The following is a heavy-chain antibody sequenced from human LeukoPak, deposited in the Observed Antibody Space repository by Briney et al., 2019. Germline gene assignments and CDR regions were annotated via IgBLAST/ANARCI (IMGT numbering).Heavy chain of an antibody. D-gene: IGHD2-21*02. J-gene: IGHJ4*02. CDR2: INQDASEI. V-gene: IGHV3-7*01. CDR1: GFTSSTYW. CDR3: ATDRDNSDWQKRFDS. Sequence: HPGGSLRLSCAASGFTSSTYWMNWYRQAPGKGLEWVGNINQDASEINYVDSVRGRFTISRDNAKNSLHLQMNSLRAEDTAVYYCATDRDNSDWQKRFDSWGQGTLVTVSS.